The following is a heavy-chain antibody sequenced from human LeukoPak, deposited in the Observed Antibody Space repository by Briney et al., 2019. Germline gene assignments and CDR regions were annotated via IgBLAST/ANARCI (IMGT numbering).Heavy chain of an antibody. CDR3: ARFVSSESYDSRAFDS. CDR2: IYHSGST. D-gene: IGHD3-22*01. CDR1: GGSISSSNW. J-gene: IGHJ4*02. Sequence: SGTLSLTCAVSGGSISSSNWWSWVRQPPGKGLEWIGEIYHSGSTYYNPSLKSRVTISVDTSKNQFSLKLSSVTAADTAVYYCARFVSSESYDSRAFDSWGQGTLVTVSS. V-gene: IGHV4-4*02.